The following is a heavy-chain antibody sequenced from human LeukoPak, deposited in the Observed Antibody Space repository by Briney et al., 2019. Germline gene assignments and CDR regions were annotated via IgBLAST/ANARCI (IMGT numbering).Heavy chain of an antibody. V-gene: IGHV3-23*01. CDR2: ISGSGGST. J-gene: IGHJ4*02. Sequence: GGSLRLSCAASVFTFSSYAMSWVRQAPGKGLEWVSAISGSGGSTYYADSVKGLFTISRDNSKNTLYLQMNSLRAEDTAVYYCAKDPNRSSSGTFDYWGQGTLVTVSS. D-gene: IGHD6-13*01. CDR1: VFTFSSYA. CDR3: AKDPNRSSSGTFDY.